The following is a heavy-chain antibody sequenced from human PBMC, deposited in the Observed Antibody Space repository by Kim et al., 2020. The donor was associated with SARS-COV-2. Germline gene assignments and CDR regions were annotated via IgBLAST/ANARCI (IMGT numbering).Heavy chain of an antibody. Sequence: ASVKVSCKASGYTFTSYAMNWVRQAPGQGLEWMGWINTNTGNPTYAQGFTGRFVFSLDTSVSTAYLQISSLKAEDTAVYYCARNPTPLLWFGELSFDYWGQGTLVTVSS. CDR3: ARNPTPLLWFGELSFDY. D-gene: IGHD3-10*01. CDR1: GYTFTSYA. V-gene: IGHV7-4-1*02. J-gene: IGHJ4*02. CDR2: INTNTGNP.